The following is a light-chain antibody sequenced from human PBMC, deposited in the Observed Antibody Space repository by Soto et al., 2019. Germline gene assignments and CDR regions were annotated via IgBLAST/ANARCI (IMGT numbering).Light chain of an antibody. CDR3: SSYTRSSSLVV. CDR2: EVS. J-gene: IGLJ2*01. Sequence: QSALTQPASVSGAPGQSITISCTATNSDVNYVSWHQQHPGKAPKLMIYEVSNRPSGVSNRFSGSKSVNTASLTISGLQAEDEADYYCSSYTRSSSLVVFGGGTKLTVL. CDR1: NSDVNY. V-gene: IGLV2-14*01.